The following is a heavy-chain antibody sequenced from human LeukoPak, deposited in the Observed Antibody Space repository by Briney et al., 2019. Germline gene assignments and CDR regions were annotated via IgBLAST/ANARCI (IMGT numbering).Heavy chain of an antibody. CDR2: ISGSGGSI. CDR3: AKIGSYSGSFDY. J-gene: IGHJ4*02. V-gene: IGHV3-23*01. CDR1: GFTFSSYA. D-gene: IGHD1-26*01. Sequence: GGSLRLSCAASGFTFSSYAMSWVRQAPGKGLEWVSVISGSGGSIYYADSVKGRFTISRDNSKNTLYLQMNSLRAEDTAVYSCAKIGSYSGSFDYWGQGTLVTVSS.